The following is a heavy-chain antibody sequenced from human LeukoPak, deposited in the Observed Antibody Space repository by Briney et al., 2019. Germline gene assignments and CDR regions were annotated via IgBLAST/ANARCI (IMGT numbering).Heavy chain of an antibody. CDR1: GDSISSGDYY. CDR2: IYYSGST. J-gene: IGHJ4*02. Sequence: MPSETLSLTCTVSGDSISSGDYYWSWIRQPPGKGLEWIAYIYYSGSTYYNPSLKSRVTMSVDASKSQFSLKLSSVTAADTAVYYCARVTGDSSGYYYFDYWGQGTLVTVSS. D-gene: IGHD3-22*01. CDR3: ARVTGDSSGYYYFDY. V-gene: IGHV4-30-4*08.